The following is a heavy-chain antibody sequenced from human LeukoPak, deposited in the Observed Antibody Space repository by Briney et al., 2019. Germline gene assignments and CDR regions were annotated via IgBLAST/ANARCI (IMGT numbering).Heavy chain of an antibody. Sequence: AAVKVSCKVSGYTLTELSMHWVRQAPGKGLEWMGGFDPEDGETIYAQKFQGRVTMTEDTSTDTAYMELSSLRSEDTAVYYCATDEGFYSGSYYDLGYWGQGTLVTVSP. CDR1: GYTLTELS. CDR2: FDPEDGET. CDR3: ATDEGFYSGSYYDLGY. V-gene: IGHV1-24*01. D-gene: IGHD1-26*01. J-gene: IGHJ4*02.